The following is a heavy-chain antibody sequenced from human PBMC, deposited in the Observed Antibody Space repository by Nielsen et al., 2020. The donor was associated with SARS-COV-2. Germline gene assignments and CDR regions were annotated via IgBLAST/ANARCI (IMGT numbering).Heavy chain of an antibody. V-gene: IGHV3-30*04. CDR2: ISSDGNYI. Sequence: GESLKISCESSGFTFSNYAMHWVRQAPDKGLEWVAAISSDGNYIYYADSVQGRLTISRDNSKNTLYLQMNSLRREDTALYSCARARDSVPNSPVAYWGQGTLVTVSS. CDR1: GFTFSNYA. J-gene: IGHJ4*02. CDR3: ARARDSVPNSPVAY. D-gene: IGHD2-15*01.